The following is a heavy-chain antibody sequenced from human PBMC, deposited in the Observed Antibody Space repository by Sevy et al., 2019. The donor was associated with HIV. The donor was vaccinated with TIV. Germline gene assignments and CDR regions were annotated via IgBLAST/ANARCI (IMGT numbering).Heavy chain of an antibody. CDR3: ARDGGYSVKWYPLY. D-gene: IGHD1-26*01. CDR2: ISYEGTET. CDR1: GFAFSTHA. V-gene: IGHV3-30-3*01. Sequence: GGCLRLSCAASGFAFSTHAMHWVRQAPGKGLEWVAVISYEGTETFYAASVEGRFTISRDNSKNMLSLQINSLRPEDTASSYCARDGGYSVKWYPLYWGHGTLVTVSS. J-gene: IGHJ4*01.